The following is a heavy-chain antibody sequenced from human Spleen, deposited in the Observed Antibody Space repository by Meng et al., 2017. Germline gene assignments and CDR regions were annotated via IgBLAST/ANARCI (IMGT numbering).Heavy chain of an antibody. Sequence: ASVKVSCKASGGTFSSYAISWVRQAPGQGLEWMGWINPNSGGTNYAQKFQGRVTMTGDTSISTAYMELSGLRSDDTAMYYCARDEDISAAGKLFGDYWGHGTLVTVSS. CDR3: ARDEDISAAGKLFGDY. J-gene: IGHJ4*01. D-gene: IGHD6-13*01. CDR2: INPNSGGT. V-gene: IGHV1-2*02. CDR1: GGTFSSYA.